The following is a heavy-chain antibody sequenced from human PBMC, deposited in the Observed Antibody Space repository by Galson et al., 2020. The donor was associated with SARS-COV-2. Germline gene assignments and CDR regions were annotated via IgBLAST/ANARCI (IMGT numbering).Heavy chain of an antibody. J-gene: IGHJ4*02. D-gene: IGHD4-4*01. Sequence: ASVKVSCKASGYTFTSYYIHWVRQAPGQGLEWMGIINPSGSGTTYAQKFQGRVTMTRDTSTSTVYMELSSLSSEDTAVYYCARDSQGGNDYNYLLFWGQGTLVTVSS. CDR2: INPSGSGT. CDR1: GYTFTSYY. CDR3: ARDSQGGNDYNYLLF. V-gene: IGHV1-46*01.